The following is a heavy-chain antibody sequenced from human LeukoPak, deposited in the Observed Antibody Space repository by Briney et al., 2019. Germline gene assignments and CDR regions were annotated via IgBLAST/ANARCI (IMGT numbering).Heavy chain of an antibody. CDR3: ARGDYDSSGYSPHNWFDP. J-gene: IGHJ5*02. Sequence: PSETLSLTCTVSGGSISSYYWSWIRQPPGKGLEWIGYIYYSGSTNYNPSLKSRVTISVDTSKNQFSLKLSSVTAADTAVYYCARGDYDSSGYSPHNWFDPWGQGTLVTASS. CDR2: IYYSGST. V-gene: IGHV4-59*01. CDR1: GGSISSYY. D-gene: IGHD3-22*01.